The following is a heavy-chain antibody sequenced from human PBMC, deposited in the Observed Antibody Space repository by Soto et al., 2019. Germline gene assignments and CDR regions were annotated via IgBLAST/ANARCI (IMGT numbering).Heavy chain of an antibody. CDR3: ARQRTSVVTQAYFDV. CDR2: IYYSGST. V-gene: IGHV4-39*01. CDR1: GDSISSRSYY. J-gene: IGHJ4*02. D-gene: IGHD2-21*02. Sequence: PSETLSLTCTVTGDSISSRSYYWGWIRQPPGKGLEWIGSIYYSGSTYNNPSLRSRVSMSIDTSKDQFSLKLKSVTAADTALYFCARQRTSVVTQAYFDVWGPGPPVPVSP.